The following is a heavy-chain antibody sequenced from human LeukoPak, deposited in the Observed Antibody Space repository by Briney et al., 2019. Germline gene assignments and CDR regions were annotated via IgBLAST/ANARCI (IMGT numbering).Heavy chain of an antibody. D-gene: IGHD5-24*01. J-gene: IGHJ4*02. CDR1: GFIFSDYY. CDR2: IGGGGTTI. CDR3: ARDSWEMATMGLGF. Sequence: GGSLRLSCAASGFIFSDYYMSWIRQAPGKGLEWISYIGGGGTTIYYADSVKGRFTISRDNTKNSLYLHMSGLRAEDTAMYYCARDSWEMATMGLGFWGQGALVTVSS. V-gene: IGHV3-11*01.